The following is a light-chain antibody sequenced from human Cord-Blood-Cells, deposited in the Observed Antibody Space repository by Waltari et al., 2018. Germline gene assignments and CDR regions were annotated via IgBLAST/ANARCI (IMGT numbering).Light chain of an antibody. V-gene: IGLV3-19*01. CDR3: NSRDSSGNHYV. Sequence: SSQLTQDPAVSVALGQPVRITCQGDSLRSYYASWYQQKPVQAPVLVIYGKNNRPSGIPDRFSGSSSGNTASLTITGAQAEDEADYYCNSRDSSGNHYVFGTGTKVTVL. CDR2: GKN. CDR1: SLRSYY. J-gene: IGLJ1*01.